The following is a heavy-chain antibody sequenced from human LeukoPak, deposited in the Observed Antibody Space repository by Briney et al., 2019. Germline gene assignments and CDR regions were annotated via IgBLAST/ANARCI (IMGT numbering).Heavy chain of an antibody. CDR2: INPKSGGT. D-gene: IGHD3-9*01. Sequence: ASVKVSCKASGYIFTDYYIHWVRQAPGQGLEWMGWINPKSGGTNYVQKLQGRVTMTTDTSTSTAYMELRSLRSDDTAVYYCARQYYDILTGYYDAFDIWGQGTMVTVSS. CDR3: ARQYYDILTGYYDAFDI. J-gene: IGHJ3*02. V-gene: IGHV1-2*02. CDR1: GYIFTDYY.